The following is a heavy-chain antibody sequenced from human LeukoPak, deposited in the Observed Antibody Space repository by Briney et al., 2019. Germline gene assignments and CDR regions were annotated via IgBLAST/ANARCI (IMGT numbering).Heavy chain of an antibody. CDR1: GFTLSNAW. Sequence: PGGSLRLSCAASGFTLSNAWMNWVRQAPGKGLDWVSSISSSSSYIYYADSVKGRFTLSRDNAKNSLYLQMNSLRAEDTAVYYCTRLYGSTVTNYWGQGTLVTVSS. D-gene: IGHD4-17*01. CDR3: TRLYGSTVTNY. CDR2: ISSSSSYI. V-gene: IGHV3-21*01. J-gene: IGHJ4*02.